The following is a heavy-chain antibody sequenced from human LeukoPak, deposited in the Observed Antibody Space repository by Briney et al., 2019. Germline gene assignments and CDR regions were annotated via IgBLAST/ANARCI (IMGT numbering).Heavy chain of an antibody. CDR3: ARGAYSSSWYEKRYYYYYMDV. Sequence: GGSLRLSCAASGFTFSSYAMSWVRQAPGKGLEWVSAISGSGGSTYYADSVKGRFTISRDNSKNTLYLQMNSLRAEDTAVYYCARGAYSSSWYEKRYYYYYMDVWGKGTTVTVSS. CDR1: GFTFSSYA. CDR2: ISGSGGST. V-gene: IGHV3-23*01. J-gene: IGHJ6*03. D-gene: IGHD6-13*01.